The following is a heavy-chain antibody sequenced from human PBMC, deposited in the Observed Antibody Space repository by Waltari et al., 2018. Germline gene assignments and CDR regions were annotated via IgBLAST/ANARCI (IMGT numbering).Heavy chain of an antibody. CDR1: VFPFSTFW. D-gene: IGHD3-10*01. J-gene: IGHJ3*01. CDR2: IKPDGTST. Sequence: EVQLVESGGGLVHPGGSLRLSCEASVFPFSTFWMHGVRHLPGKGLVWVSHIKPDGTSTDYGDSVEGRFTISRDNAKNTLYLQMNSLRAEDTAIYYCVRDLYGRDDVWGQGTMVTVSS. CDR3: VRDLYGRDDV. V-gene: IGHV3-74*01.